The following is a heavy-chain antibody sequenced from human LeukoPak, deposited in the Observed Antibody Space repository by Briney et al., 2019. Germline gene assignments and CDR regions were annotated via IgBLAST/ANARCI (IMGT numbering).Heavy chain of an antibody. D-gene: IGHD6-19*01. V-gene: IGHV3-33*06. CDR1: GFTFSNYG. CDR3: AKDQGIGWTKDAFDI. CDR2: IWYDGSNE. Sequence: GGSLRLSCVASGFTFSNYGMHWVRQAPGKGLEWVALIWYDGSNEYYADSVKGRFTISRDTSKNTLYLQMNSLRAEDTALYYCAKDQGIGWTKDAFDIWGQGTMVTVSS. J-gene: IGHJ3*02.